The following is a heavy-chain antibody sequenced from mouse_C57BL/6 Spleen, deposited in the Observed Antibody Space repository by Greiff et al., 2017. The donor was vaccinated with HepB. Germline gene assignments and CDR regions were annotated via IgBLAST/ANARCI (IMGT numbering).Heavy chain of an antibody. D-gene: IGHD2-4*01. V-gene: IGHV1-50*01. CDR2: IDPSDSYT. CDR3: ARFDYEVAY. J-gene: IGHJ3*01. CDR1: GYTFTSYW. Sequence: VQLQQSGAELVKPGASVKLSCKASGYTFTSYWMQWVKQRPGQGLEWIGEIDPSDSYTNYNQKFKGKATLTVETSSSTAYMQLSSLTSEDSAVYYCARFDYEVAYWGQRTLVTVSA.